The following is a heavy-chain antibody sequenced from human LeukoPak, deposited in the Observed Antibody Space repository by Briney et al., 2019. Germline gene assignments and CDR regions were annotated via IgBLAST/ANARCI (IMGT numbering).Heavy chain of an antibody. J-gene: IGHJ4*02. CDR2: ISGSGGT. D-gene: IGHD3-3*01. Sequence: GGSLRLSCAASRFAFSSYAMSWVRQAPGRGLEWVSAISGSGGTYYADSVKGRFTISRDNSKNTLYLQMNSLRAEDTAVYYCAKDFFWSGYYNYWGQGTLVTVSS. CDR3: AKDFFWSGYYNY. CDR1: RFAFSSYA. V-gene: IGHV3-23*01.